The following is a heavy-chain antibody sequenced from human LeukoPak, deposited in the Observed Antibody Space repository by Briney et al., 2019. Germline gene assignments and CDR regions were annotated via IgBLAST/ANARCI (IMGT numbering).Heavy chain of an antibody. D-gene: IGHD3-22*01. CDR3: AMDYYDTNGYSRGWDY. J-gene: IGHJ4*02. Sequence: GGPLRLSCAASGFTFTSLPLHWVRQPPGKGLEWVAVSSTDGSDEYYAESVKGRFTVSSDNSKKTVYLQMDSLKAEDTAVYYCAMDYYDTNGYSRGWDYWGQGTLVTVSS. CDR1: GFTFTSLP. V-gene: IGHV3-30*04. CDR2: SSTDGSDE.